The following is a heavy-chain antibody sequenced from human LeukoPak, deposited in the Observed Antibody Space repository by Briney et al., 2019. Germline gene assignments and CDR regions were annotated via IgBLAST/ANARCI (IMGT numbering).Heavy chain of an antibody. D-gene: IGHD3-10*01. J-gene: IGHJ5*02. V-gene: IGHV1-8*03. CDR2: MNPNSGNT. CDR1: GYTFTSYD. Sequence: GASVKVSCKASGYTFTSYDINWVRQATGQGLEWMGWMNPNSGNTGYAQKFQGRVTITRKTSISTAYMELSSLRSEDTAVYYCARGRAGYYGSGSYGVDPWGQGTLVTVSS. CDR3: ARGRAGYYGSGSYGVDP.